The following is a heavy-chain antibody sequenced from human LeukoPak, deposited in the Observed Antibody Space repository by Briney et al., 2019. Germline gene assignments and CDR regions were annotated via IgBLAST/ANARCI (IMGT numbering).Heavy chain of an antibody. Sequence: PSETLSLTCTVSGDSISTTSYFWAWVRQPPGKGLEWIGEINHSGSTNYNPSLKSRVTISVDTSKNQFSLKLSSVTAADTAVYYCAKSSYSIFDYWGQGTLVTVSS. CDR2: INHSGST. CDR3: AKSSYSIFDY. V-gene: IGHV4-39*07. CDR1: GDSISTTSYF. J-gene: IGHJ4*02. D-gene: IGHD5-18*01.